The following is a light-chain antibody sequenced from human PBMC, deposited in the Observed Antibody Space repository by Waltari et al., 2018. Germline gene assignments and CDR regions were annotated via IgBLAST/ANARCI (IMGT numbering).Light chain of an antibody. CDR1: QRISSY. V-gene: IGKV1-39*01. Sequence: DIQMTQSPSYLPASVGDSVTITCRASQRISSYLNWYQQKPGQAPKLMIYAASSLQSGVPSRFSGSGFGTDFTLTINSLQPEDFAVYYCQQTYSNFRTFGQGTKVDVK. J-gene: IGKJ1*01. CDR2: AAS. CDR3: QQTYSNFRT.